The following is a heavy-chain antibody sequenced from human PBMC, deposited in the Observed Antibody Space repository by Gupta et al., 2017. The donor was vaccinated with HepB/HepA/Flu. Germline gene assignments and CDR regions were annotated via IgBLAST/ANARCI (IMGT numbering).Heavy chain of an antibody. CDR1: GFTFSSYW. J-gene: IGHJ5*02. D-gene: IGHD2-21*02. CDR2: INSDGSST. V-gene: IGHV3-74*01. CDR3: ARDYCGGDCYEDNNWFDP. Sequence: EVQLVESGGGLVQPGGSLRLSCAASGFTFSSYWMHWVRQAPGKGLVWVSRINSDGSSTSYADSVKGRFTISRDNAKNTLYLQMNSLRAEDTAVYYCARDYCGGDCYEDNNWFDPWGQGTLVIVSS.